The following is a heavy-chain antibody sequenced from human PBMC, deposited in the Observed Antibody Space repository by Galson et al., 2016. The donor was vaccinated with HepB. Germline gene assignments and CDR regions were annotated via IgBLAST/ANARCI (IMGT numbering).Heavy chain of an antibody. CDR1: GGTFTYSNYA. J-gene: IGHJ4*02. Sequence: SVKVSCKASGGTFTYSNYAISWVRQAPGQGLEWMGGIITMFGTTTYAQKFQGRVTITADESTSTVYMELSSLRSHDTAIYYCARAEDGFLEWLLEEWGQGTLVTVSA. D-gene: IGHD3-3*01. CDR3: ARAEDGFLEWLLEE. CDR2: IITMFGTT. V-gene: IGHV1-69*13.